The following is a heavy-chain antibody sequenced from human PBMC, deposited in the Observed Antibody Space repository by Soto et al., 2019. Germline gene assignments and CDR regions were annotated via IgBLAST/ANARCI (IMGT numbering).Heavy chain of an antibody. CDR1: GGSISSYY. Sequence: QVQLQESGPGLVKPSETLSLTCTVSGGSISSYYWSWIRQPPGKGLEWIGHIYYSGSTNYTPSLRSRVTITVDTSKNQVSLKLSSVTAADTAVYYCASHDYSNYYFDYWGHVTLVTVSS. J-gene: IGHJ4*01. CDR3: ASHDYSNYYFDY. D-gene: IGHD4-4*01. CDR2: IYYSGST. V-gene: IGHV4-59*08.